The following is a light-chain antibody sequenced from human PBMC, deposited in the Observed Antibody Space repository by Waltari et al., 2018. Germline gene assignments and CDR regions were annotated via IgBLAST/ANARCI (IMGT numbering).Light chain of an antibody. CDR2: SAA. CDR1: PGVSSY. Sequence: EIVLTQSPATLSLSPGERATLSCRASPGVSSYLAWYQQRPGQAPRLLIYSAANRATGIPARFSGSGSGTDFTLTISSLEPEDFAVYYCQQRSDWPRTFGQGTKVEIK. CDR3: QQRSDWPRT. V-gene: IGKV3-11*01. J-gene: IGKJ1*01.